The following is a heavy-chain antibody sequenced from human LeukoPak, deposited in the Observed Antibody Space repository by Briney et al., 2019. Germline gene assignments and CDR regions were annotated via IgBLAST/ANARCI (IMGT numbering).Heavy chain of an antibody. CDR1: GFTFSSYG. Sequence: QPGGSLRLSCAASGFTFSSYGMHWVRQAPGKGLEWVAFIRYDGSNKYYADSVKGRFTISRDNSKNTLYLQMNSLRAEDTAVYYCAKDCSSTSCFWGYWGQGTLVTVSS. D-gene: IGHD2-2*01. V-gene: IGHV3-30*02. J-gene: IGHJ4*02. CDR3: AKDCSSTSCFWGY. CDR2: IRYDGSNK.